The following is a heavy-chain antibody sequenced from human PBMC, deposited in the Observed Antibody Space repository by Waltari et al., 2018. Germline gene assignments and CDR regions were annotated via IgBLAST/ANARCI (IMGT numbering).Heavy chain of an antibody. CDR2: IYSGGNT. D-gene: IGHD3-16*01. CDR1: GFAVSNNY. CDR3: ARDGNGGGV. Sequence: EVKLVESGGGLVQPGGSLRLSCAASGFAVSNNYMKWGRQAPGKGLEWVSLIYSGGNTYYADSVKGRFTISRDNSKNTLYLQMNSLRAEDSAVYYCARDGNGGGVWGRGTTVTVSS. J-gene: IGHJ6*02. V-gene: IGHV3-66*01.